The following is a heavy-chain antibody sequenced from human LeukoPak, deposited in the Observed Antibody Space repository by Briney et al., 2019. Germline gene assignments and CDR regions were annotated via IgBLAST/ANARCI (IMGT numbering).Heavy chain of an antibody. CDR2: INPNSGGT. Sequence: ASVKVSCKASGYTFTGYYMHWVRQAPGQGLEWMGWINPNSGGTNYAQKFQGRVTMTGDTSISTAYMELSRLRSDDTAVYYCARSIFGVGSNYYYYGMDVWGRGTTVTVSS. D-gene: IGHD3-3*01. CDR3: ARSIFGVGSNYYYYGMDV. CDR1: GYTFTGYY. V-gene: IGHV1-2*02. J-gene: IGHJ6*02.